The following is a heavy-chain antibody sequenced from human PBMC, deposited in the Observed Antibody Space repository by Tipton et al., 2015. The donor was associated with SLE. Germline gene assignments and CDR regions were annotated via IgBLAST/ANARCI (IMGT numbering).Heavy chain of an antibody. CDR3: ARHVHGSGSYYDY. CDR2: IYRSGNT. CDR1: GGSISSYY. V-gene: IGHV4-4*07. J-gene: IGHJ4*02. Sequence: TLSLTCTVSGGSISSYYWSWIRQPAGKGLEWIGRIYRSGNTNYNPSLKSRVTMSVDTSKNQFSLNLRSVTAADTAVYYCARHVHGSGSYYDYWGQGTLVTVSS. D-gene: IGHD3-10*01.